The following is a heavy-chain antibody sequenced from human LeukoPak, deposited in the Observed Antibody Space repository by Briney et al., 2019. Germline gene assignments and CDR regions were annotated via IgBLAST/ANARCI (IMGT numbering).Heavy chain of an antibody. D-gene: IGHD4-17*01. CDR2: IHSSGGT. CDR3: IVFGDSNH. Sequence: PGGSLRLSCAASGFTGSNNYMSWVRQAPGKGLEWVSAIHSSGGTYYADSVKGRFTISRDTSKNTLYLQINSLRVEDTAVYYCIVFGDSNHWGLGTLVTVSS. CDR1: GFTGSNNY. J-gene: IGHJ5*02. V-gene: IGHV3-53*01.